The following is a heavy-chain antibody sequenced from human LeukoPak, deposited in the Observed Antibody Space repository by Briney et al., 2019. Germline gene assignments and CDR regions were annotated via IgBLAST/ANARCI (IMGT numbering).Heavy chain of an antibody. CDR1: GYTFTAYY. CDR2: INPNSGGT. D-gene: IGHD1-26*01. Sequence: ASVKVSCKASGYTFTAYYMHWLRQAPGQGLKWMGWINPNSGGTNYAQNFQGRVTMTRDTSISTAYMDLSRLRSDDTAVYYCASDLWGVGPSLVGYYFDHWGQGTLVTVSS. CDR3: ASDLWGVGPSLVGYYFDH. J-gene: IGHJ4*02. V-gene: IGHV1-2*02.